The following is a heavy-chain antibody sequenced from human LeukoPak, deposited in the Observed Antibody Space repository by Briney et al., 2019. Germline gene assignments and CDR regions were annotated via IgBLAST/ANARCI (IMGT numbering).Heavy chain of an antibody. V-gene: IGHV3-7*01. J-gene: IGHJ4*02. D-gene: IGHD5/OR15-5a*01. CDR3: ARGVYEFDY. CDR2: IKEDGSEI. Sequence: PGGSLRLSCAASGFTFSNAWMSWVRQAPGKGLEWVANIKEDGSEIYYVDSVKGRFTISRDNAKNSLYLQMNSLRVEDTAVYYCARGVYEFDYWGQGTLVTVSS. CDR1: GFTFSNAW.